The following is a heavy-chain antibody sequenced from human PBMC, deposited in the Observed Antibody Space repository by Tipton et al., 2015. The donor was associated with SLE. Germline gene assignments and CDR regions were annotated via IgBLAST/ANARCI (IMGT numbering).Heavy chain of an antibody. J-gene: IGHJ5*01. D-gene: IGHD2/OR15-2a*01. CDR1: GFTFSSYA. V-gene: IGHV3-30*04. Sequence: SLRLSCAASGFTFSSYAMYWVRQAPGKGLEWVAVISYDGSNKYYADFVKGRFTISRDNSKNTVSLQMNSLRVEDTAIYYCARSYCNTPSCFGGYNWLDSRGQGTLVTVSS. CDR3: ARSYCNTPSCFGGYNWLDS. CDR2: ISYDGSNK.